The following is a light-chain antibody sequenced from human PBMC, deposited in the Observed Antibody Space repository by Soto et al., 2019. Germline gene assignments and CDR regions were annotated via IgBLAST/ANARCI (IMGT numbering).Light chain of an antibody. CDR3: SSYTSSNTYV. Sequence: QAVLTQPAPVSGSPGQSITISCTGTSGDIGGYDYVSWYQQHPGKAPKLMIYDVSNRPSGVSNRFSGSKSGTTASLTISGLQAENEADYYCSSYTSSNTYVFGTGTQLTVL. CDR1: SGDIGGYDY. CDR2: DVS. V-gene: IGLV2-14*03. J-gene: IGLJ1*01.